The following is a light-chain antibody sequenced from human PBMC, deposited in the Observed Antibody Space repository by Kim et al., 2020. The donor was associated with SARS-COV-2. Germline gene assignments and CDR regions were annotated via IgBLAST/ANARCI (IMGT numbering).Light chain of an antibody. CDR1: SLRTHY. J-gene: IGLJ3*02. CDR2: AKT. V-gene: IGLV3-19*01. Sequence: ALGQTVRITCQGDSLRTHYASWYQQKPGQAPIVVMFAKTNRPSGIPDRFSGSGSGNTASLTITGAQAEDEADYFCKSRHSSGTYWVFCGGTKLSVL. CDR3: KSRHSSGTYWV.